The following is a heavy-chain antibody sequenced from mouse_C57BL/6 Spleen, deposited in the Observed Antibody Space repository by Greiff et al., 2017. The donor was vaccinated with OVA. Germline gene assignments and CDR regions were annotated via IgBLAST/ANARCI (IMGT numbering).Heavy chain of an antibody. J-gene: IGHJ1*03. CDR3: ARFFGNYQDWYFDV. CDR2: INPNYGTT. Sequence: VQLKESGPELVKPGASVKISCKASGYSFTDYNMNWVKQSNGKSLEWIGVINPNYGTTSYNQKFKGKATLTVDQSSSTAYMQLNSLTSEDSAVYYCARFFGNYQDWYFDVWGTGTTVTVSS. V-gene: IGHV1-39*01. CDR1: GYSFTDYN. D-gene: IGHD2-1*01.